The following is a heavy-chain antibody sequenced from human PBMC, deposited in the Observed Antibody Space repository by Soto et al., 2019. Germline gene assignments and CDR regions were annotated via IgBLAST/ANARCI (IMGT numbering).Heavy chain of an antibody. CDR2: IWYDGSNK. CDR3: AKRYDSSGYYLGAFDV. D-gene: IGHD3-22*01. J-gene: IGHJ3*01. CDR1: GFTFSSYG. Sequence: SLRFSCAASGFTFSSYGMHWVRQAPGKGLEWVAVIWYDGSNKYYADSVKGRFTISRDNSKNTVYLQMNSLRVEDTAMYYCAKRYDSSGYYLGAFDVWGQGTMVTVSS. V-gene: IGHV3-33*06.